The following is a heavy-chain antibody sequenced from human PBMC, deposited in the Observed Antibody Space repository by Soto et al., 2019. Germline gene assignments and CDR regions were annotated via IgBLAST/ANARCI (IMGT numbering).Heavy chain of an antibody. CDR3: ARGETQQQRDY. CDR1: GGSISSYY. CDR2: IFYFGST. Sequence: SETLSLTCTVSGGSISSYYWSWIRQTPGKGLEWIGYIFYFGSTNYNPSLKSRVIISVDKSKNQFSLKLSSVTDADTAVYYCARGETQQQRDYWGQGTLVTVSS. D-gene: IGHD6-13*01. V-gene: IGHV4-59*12. J-gene: IGHJ4*02.